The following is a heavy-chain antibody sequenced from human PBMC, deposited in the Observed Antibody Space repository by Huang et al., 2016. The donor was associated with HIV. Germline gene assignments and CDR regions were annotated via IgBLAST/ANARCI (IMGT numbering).Heavy chain of an antibody. CDR1: GFKFSNYW. Sequence: EEHLVESGGGLVQPGGYLRLSCEASGFKFSNYWMQWVRQAPGKGLMWVSRIKIDGRTTDYADSVKGRFTSSRDNAKNTLYLQMSSLTAEDTAIYYCARAGGFEIWGQGTVVTVSS. J-gene: IGHJ3*02. V-gene: IGHV3-74*01. D-gene: IGHD2-15*01. CDR2: IKIDGRTT. CDR3: ARAGGFEI.